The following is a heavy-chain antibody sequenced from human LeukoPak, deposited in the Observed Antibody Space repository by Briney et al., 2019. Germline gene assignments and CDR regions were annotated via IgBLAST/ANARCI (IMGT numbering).Heavy chain of an antibody. CDR3: ANHYSSSWYDPSPTEYFQH. V-gene: IGHV4-59*01. CDR2: IYYSGST. CDR1: GGSISSYY. D-gene: IGHD6-13*01. Sequence: PSETLSLTCTVSGGSISSYYWSWIRQPPGKGLEWIGYIYYSGSTNYNPSLKSRVTISVDTSKNQFSLKLSSVTAADTAVYYCANHYSSSWYDPSPTEYFQHWGQGTLVTVSS. J-gene: IGHJ1*01.